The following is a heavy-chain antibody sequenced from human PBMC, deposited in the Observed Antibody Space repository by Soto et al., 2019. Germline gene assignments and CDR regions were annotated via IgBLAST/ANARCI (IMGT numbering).Heavy chain of an antibody. CDR2: IYDTGST. J-gene: IGHJ4*02. CDR1: GGSFSGYY. V-gene: IGHV4-34*01. Sequence: TSETLSLTCAVYGGSFSGYYWTWIRQPPGKGLEWVGEIYDTGSTNYNPSLKSRVIISIDKSKNQFSLHLSSVTAADTAVYYCARVAVAGTRVDYWGQGTLVTVSS. CDR3: ARVAVAGTRVDY. D-gene: IGHD6-19*01.